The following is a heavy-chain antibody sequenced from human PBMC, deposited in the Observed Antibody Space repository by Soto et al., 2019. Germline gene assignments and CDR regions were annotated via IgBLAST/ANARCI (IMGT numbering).Heavy chain of an antibody. Sequence: GASVKVSCKPSGYTFIAYGIHWVRQAPGQGLEWMGWISPGNGDTKYSQKFQGRVTLIGDTSANIVYMELSSLRSEDTAVYYCARVPSGYYGGGSYYNYDYWGQGTLVTVSS. V-gene: IGHV1-3*01. CDR2: ISPGNGDT. D-gene: IGHD3-10*01. J-gene: IGHJ4*02. CDR3: ARVPSGYYGGGSYYNYDY. CDR1: GYTFIAYG.